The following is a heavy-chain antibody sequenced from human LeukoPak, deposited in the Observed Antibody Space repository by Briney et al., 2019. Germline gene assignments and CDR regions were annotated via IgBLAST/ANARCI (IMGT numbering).Heavy chain of an antibody. Sequence: VASMKVSCKASGYTFTDYYMHWVRQAPGQGLEWMGWIDPRSGGTNFARKFQGRVTMTRDTSISTAYMELSRLTSDDTAVYYCTSSDNTSSDYWGQGTLVTVAS. CDR3: TSSDNTSSDY. CDR2: IDPRSGGT. J-gene: IGHJ4*02. D-gene: IGHD2/OR15-2a*01. V-gene: IGHV1-2*02. CDR1: GYTFTDYY.